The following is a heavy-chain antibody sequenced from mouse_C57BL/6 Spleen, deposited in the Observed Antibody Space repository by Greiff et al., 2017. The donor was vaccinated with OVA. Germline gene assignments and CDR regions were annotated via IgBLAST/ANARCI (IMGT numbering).Heavy chain of an antibody. CDR3: VRHDYGSEGFAY. V-gene: IGHV10-1*01. D-gene: IGHD1-1*01. CDR1: GFSFNTYA. J-gene: IGHJ3*01. CDR2: IRSKSNNYAT. Sequence: EVKVVESGGGLVQPKGSLKLSCAASGFSFNTYAMNWVRQAPGKGLEWVARIRSKSNNYATYYADSVKDRFTISRDDSESMLYLQMNNLKTEDTAMYYCVRHDYGSEGFAYWGQGTLVTVSA.